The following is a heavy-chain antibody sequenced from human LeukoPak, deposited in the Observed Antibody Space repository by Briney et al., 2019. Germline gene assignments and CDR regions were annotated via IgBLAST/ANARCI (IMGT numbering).Heavy chain of an antibody. CDR1: GDSVSSHSAA. J-gene: IGHJ6*02. CDR3: VRQYSSGWSYYYGMDV. V-gene: IGHV6-1*01. CDR2: TYYRSKWYN. Sequence: SQTLSLTCAISGDSVSSHSAAWHWIRQSPSRGLEWLGRTYYRSKWYNDYEVSVKSRVTITPDTSKNHFSLQLNSVTPEDTSVYYCVRQYSSGWSYYYGMDVWGQGTTVTVSS. D-gene: IGHD6-19*01.